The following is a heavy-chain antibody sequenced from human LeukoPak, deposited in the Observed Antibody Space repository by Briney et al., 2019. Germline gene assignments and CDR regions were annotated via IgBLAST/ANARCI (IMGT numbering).Heavy chain of an antibody. CDR3: AKDLPPIVVVPAAKDY. Sequence: GGSLRLSCAASEFTFSNFAMSWVRQAPGKGLEWVSAISGSGRTTYYADSVKGRFTISRDNSKNTLYLQMNSLRAEDTAVYYCAKDLPPIVVVPAAKDYWGQGTLVTVSS. CDR1: EFTFSNFA. D-gene: IGHD2-2*01. V-gene: IGHV3-23*01. CDR2: ISGSGRTT. J-gene: IGHJ4*02.